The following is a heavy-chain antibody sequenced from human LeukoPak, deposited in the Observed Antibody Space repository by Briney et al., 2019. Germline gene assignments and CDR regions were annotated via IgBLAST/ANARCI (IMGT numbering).Heavy chain of an antibody. CDR2: IYSGGST. V-gene: IGHV3-53*05. D-gene: IGHD5-12*01. CDR1: GFSVSSNY. J-gene: IGHJ4*02. Sequence: PGGSLRLSCAASGFSVSSNYMSWVRQAPGKGLECVSVIYSGGSTYYADSVKGRFTISRDNSKNTLYLQMNSLRAEDTAVYYCAKDRGGYSGYEGNYFDYWGQGTLVTVSS. CDR3: AKDRGGYSGYEGNYFDY.